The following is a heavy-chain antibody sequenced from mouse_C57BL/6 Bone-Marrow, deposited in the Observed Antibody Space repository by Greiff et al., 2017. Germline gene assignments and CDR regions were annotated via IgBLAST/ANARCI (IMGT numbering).Heavy chain of an antibody. D-gene: IGHD1-1*01. CDR2: IYPGSGNT. V-gene: IGHV1-76*01. J-gene: IGHJ4*01. CDR3: ALTTVYYYAMDY. CDR1: GYTFTDYY. Sequence: VQLQQSGAELVRPGASVKLSCKASGYTFTDYYINWVKQRPGQGLEWIARIYPGSGNTYYNEKFKGKATLTAEKSSSTAYMQLSSLTSEDSAVYFCALTTVYYYAMDYWGQGTSVTVSS.